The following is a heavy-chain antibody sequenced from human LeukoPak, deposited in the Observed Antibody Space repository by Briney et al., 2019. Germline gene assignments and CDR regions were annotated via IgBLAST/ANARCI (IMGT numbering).Heavy chain of an antibody. Sequence: WASVKVSCKASGYTFTSYGISWVRQAPGQGLEWMGWISAYNGNTNYAQKLQGRVTMTTDTSTSTAYMELSSLRSEDTAVYYCARGLRGLLWFGEIDNWFDPWGQGTLVTVSS. CDR3: ARGLRGLLWFGEIDNWFDP. J-gene: IGHJ5*02. CDR2: ISAYNGNT. CDR1: GYTFTSYG. D-gene: IGHD3-10*01. V-gene: IGHV1-18*01.